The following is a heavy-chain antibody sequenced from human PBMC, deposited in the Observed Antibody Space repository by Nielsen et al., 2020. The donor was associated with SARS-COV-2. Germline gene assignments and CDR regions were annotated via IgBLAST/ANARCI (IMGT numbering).Heavy chain of an antibody. CDR1: GFTFSSYW. J-gene: IGHJ4*02. D-gene: IGHD1-26*01. CDR2: INSDGSST. CDR3: ARGAQRVTIDY. V-gene: IGHV3-74*01. Sequence: GESLKISCAASGFTFSSYWMHWVRQAPGKGLVWVSRINSDGSSTSYADSVKGRFTISRDNAKNTLYLQMNSLRAEDTAVYYCARGAQRVTIDYWGQGTLVTVSS.